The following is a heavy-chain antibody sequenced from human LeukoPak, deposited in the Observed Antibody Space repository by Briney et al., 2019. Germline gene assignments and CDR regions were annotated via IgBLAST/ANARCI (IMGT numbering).Heavy chain of an antibody. CDR2: INPDSGDT. CDR3: ARLYSGYGNYYYYMDV. V-gene: IGHV1-2*04. CDR1: GYTFSAYS. D-gene: IGHD5-12*01. J-gene: IGHJ6*03. Sequence: ASVKVSCKASGYTFSAYSIHWVRQAPGQGLEWMGWINPDSGDTNYAQKFQGWVTMTRDTSISTAYMEVRRLRSDDTAVYYCARLYSGYGNYYYYMDVWGKGTTVTVSS.